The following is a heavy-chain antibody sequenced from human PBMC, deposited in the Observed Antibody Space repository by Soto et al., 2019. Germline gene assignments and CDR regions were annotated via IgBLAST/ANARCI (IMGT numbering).Heavy chain of an antibody. D-gene: IGHD1-1*01. CDR2: IYYSGST. V-gene: IGHV4-30-4*01. CDR1: GGSISSGDYY. Sequence: SETLSLTCTVSGGSISSGDYYWSWIRQPPGKGLEWIGYIYYSGSTYYNPSLKSRVTISVDTSKNQFSLKLSSVTAADTAVYYCARDQDNLDAFDIWGQGTMVTVS. J-gene: IGHJ3*02. CDR3: ARDQDNLDAFDI.